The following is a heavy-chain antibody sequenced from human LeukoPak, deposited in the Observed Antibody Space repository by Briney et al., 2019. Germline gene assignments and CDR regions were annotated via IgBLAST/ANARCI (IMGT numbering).Heavy chain of an antibody. CDR2: INHSGST. Sequence: PSETLSLTCAVYGGSFSGYYWSWIRQPPGKGLEWIGEINHSGSTNYNPSLKSRVTISVDTSENQFSLKLSSVTAADTAVYYCARGKRGYSSSWYDYWGQGTLVTVSS. J-gene: IGHJ4*02. CDR1: GGSFSGYY. CDR3: ARGKRGYSSSWYDY. V-gene: IGHV4-34*01. D-gene: IGHD6-13*01.